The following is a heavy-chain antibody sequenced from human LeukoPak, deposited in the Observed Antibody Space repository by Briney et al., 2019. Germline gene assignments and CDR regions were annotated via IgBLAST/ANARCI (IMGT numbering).Heavy chain of an antibody. D-gene: IGHD6-13*01. Sequence: PSETLSLTCVVYGGSFSGYYWSWIRQPPGKGLEWIGEINHSGSTNYNPSLKSRVTISVDTSKNQFSLKLSSVTAADTAVYYCARDTSGYSSSWKYWGQGTLVTVSS. CDR1: GGSFSGYY. CDR3: ARDTSGYSSSWKY. CDR2: INHSGST. V-gene: IGHV4-34*01. J-gene: IGHJ4*02.